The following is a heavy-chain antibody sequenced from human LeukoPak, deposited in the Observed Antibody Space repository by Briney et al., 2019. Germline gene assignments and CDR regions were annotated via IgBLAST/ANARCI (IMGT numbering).Heavy chain of an antibody. J-gene: IGHJ4*02. D-gene: IGHD1-1*01. V-gene: IGHV4-59*01. CDR2: IYYSGST. CDR3: ARRVWRNGPFDY. CDR1: GGSISSYY. Sequence: SETLSLTCIVSGGSISSYYWSWIRPPPGKGLALIGYIYYSGSTNYNPSLKSRVTISVDTSKNQFSLKLSSVTAADTAVYYCARRVWRNGPFDYWGQGTLVTVSS.